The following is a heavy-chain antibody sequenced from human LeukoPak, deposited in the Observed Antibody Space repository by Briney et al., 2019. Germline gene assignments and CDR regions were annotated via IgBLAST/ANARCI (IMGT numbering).Heavy chain of an antibody. Sequence: GGSLRLSCAASGFTVSSNYMSWVRQAPGKGLEWVSVIYSGGSTYYADSVKGRFTISRDNSKNTLYLQMNSLRAEDTAVYYCARDRNHYGMDVWGQGTTVTVSS. CDR1: GFTVSSNY. J-gene: IGHJ6*02. V-gene: IGHV3-66*01. CDR3: ARDRNHYGMDV. CDR2: IYSGGST.